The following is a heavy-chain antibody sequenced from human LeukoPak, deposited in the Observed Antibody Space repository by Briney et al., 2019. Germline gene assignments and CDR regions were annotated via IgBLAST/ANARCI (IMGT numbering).Heavy chain of an antibody. CDR1: GFIFSDYY. D-gene: IGHD1-26*01. CDR2: ISSGGSTI. J-gene: IGHJ4*02. V-gene: IGHV3-11*04. CDR3: ARDFESRRHATSWYY. Sequence: KPGGSLRLSCAASGFIFSDYYMSWIRQAPGKGLEWVSYISSGGSTIYYADSVKGRFTISRDNAKNSLYLQMNSLRAEDTAVYYCARDFESRRHATSWYYWGPGTLVTVSS.